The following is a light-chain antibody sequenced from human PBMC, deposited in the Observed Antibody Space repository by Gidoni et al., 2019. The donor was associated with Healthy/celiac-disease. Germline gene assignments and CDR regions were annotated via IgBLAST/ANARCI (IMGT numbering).Light chain of an antibody. Sequence: DIKMTQSPPSLSASVGDRVTITCRAGQGSHIYLAWFQQKPGKAPKSLIYAAFSLQSGVPSKYSGSGSGTDFTLTISSLQPEDFSTYFCQQCNSYPWTFCQGAKLEIK. CDR3: QQCNSYPWT. CDR1: QGSHIY. V-gene: IGKV1-16*02. CDR2: AAF. J-gene: IGKJ1*01.